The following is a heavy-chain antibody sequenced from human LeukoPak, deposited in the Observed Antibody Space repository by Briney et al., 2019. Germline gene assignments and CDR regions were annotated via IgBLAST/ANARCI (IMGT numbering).Heavy chain of an antibody. J-gene: IGHJ2*01. Sequence: ASVKVSCKASGYTFSNYGISWVRQAPGQGLEWMGWISPYNGNADYAQKLQGRVTMTTDTSTTTGYMELRSLRSDDTAVYYCARGWLQPYWYFDLWGRGTLVTAAS. D-gene: IGHD5-24*01. CDR1: GYTFSNYG. CDR3: ARGWLQPYWYFDL. CDR2: ISPYNGNA. V-gene: IGHV1-18*01.